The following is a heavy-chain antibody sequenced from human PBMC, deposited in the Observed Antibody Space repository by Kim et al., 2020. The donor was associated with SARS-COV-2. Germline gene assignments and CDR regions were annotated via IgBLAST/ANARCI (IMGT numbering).Heavy chain of an antibody. CDR3: ARHMAAAGGIDY. D-gene: IGHD6-13*01. Sequence: RYSPSFQGQVTTSADKSISTAYLQWSSLKASDTAMYYCARHMAAAGGIDYWGQGTLVTVSS. V-gene: IGHV5-51*01. J-gene: IGHJ4*02.